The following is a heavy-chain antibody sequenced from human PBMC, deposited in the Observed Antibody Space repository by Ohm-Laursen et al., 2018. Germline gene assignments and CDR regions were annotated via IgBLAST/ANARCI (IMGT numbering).Heavy chain of an antibody. D-gene: IGHD5-24*01. CDR2: INYSGST. Sequence: SGTLSLTCPVSGGSISSYYWSWIRQPPGKGLEWIGYINYSGSTNYNPSLKSRVTISVDTSKNQFSLKLSSVTAADTAVYYCARGSRDGLYDYWGQGTLVTVSS. J-gene: IGHJ4*02. V-gene: IGHV4-59*01. CDR3: ARGSRDGLYDY. CDR1: GGSISSYY.